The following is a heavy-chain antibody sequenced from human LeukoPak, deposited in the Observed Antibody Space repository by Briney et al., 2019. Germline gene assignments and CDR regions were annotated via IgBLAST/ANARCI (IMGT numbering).Heavy chain of an antibody. J-gene: IGHJ3*02. V-gene: IGHV1-18*01. CDR1: GFTFSNYG. Sequence: ASVKVSCKASGFTFSNYGITWVRQAPGQGLEWMGWISIYSGNTNYAQDLQGRVTMTTDTSTSTAYMELRSLRSDDAAVYYCASGSRSWTSDAFDIWGQGTMVTVSS. CDR2: ISIYSGNT. CDR3: ASGSRSWTSDAFDI. D-gene: IGHD6-13*01.